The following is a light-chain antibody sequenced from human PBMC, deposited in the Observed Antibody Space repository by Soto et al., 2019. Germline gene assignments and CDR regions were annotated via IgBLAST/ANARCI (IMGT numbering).Light chain of an antibody. CDR1: SSDVDGYKY. V-gene: IGLV2-14*01. J-gene: IGLJ2*01. Sequence: QSVLTQPASVSGSPGQSITISCTGTSSDVDGYKYVSWYQQHPDKAPKLIIFEVSNRPSGISSRFSGSKSGNTASLTISGLQAEDEADYYCASYTSSSTSVIFGRGTKVTVL. CDR3: ASYTSSSTSVI. CDR2: EVS.